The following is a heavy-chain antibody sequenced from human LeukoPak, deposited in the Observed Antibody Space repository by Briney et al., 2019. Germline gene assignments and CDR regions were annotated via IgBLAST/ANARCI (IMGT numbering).Heavy chain of an antibody. CDR2: ISCDGGST. V-gene: IGHV3-43D*04. CDR3: AKAFPPNAFDI. Sequence: PGGSLRLSCAASGFTFDDYAMHWVRQAPGKGLEWVSLISCDGGSTYYADSVKGGFTISRDNSTNSLYLQMNSLRAEDTALYYCAKAFPPNAFDIWGQGTMVTVSS. J-gene: IGHJ3*02. CDR1: GFTFDDYA.